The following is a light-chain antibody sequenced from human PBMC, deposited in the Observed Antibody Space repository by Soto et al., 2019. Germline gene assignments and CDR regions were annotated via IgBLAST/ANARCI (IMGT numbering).Light chain of an antibody. CDR2: EVR. CDR3: CSFASSSTYV. Sequence: QSVLTQPASVSGSPGQSITISCAGTMRDVGAYNLVSWYQQHPGRAPQLIIYEVRNRPSGISFRFSGSKSGNTASLTISGLQAEDEADYYCCSFASSSTYVFGTGTKVTVL. J-gene: IGLJ1*01. CDR1: MRDVGAYNL. V-gene: IGLV2-14*01.